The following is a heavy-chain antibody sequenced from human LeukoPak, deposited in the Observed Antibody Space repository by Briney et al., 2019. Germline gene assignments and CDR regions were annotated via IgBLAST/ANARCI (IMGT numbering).Heavy chain of an antibody. CDR3: AKGGSGYYYNNGMDV. CDR2: ISGSGDRT. J-gene: IGHJ6*02. D-gene: IGHD3-3*01. CDR1: GFMFSSYA. Sequence: GGSLRLSCAASGFMFSSYALSWVRQAPGKGLEWVSDISGSGDRTNQADSVKGRFTISRDNSKNTLYLQMNSLRAEDTAVYYCAKGGSGYYYNNGMDVWGQGTTVTVSS. V-gene: IGHV3-23*01.